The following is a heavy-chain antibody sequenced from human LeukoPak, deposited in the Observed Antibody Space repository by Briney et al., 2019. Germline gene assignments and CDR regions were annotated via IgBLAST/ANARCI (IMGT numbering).Heavy chain of an antibody. V-gene: IGHV3-48*02. Sequence: PGGSLRLSCAASGFTFSSYSMNWVRQAPGKGLEWVSYISSSSSTIYYADSVKGRFTISRDSAKNSLYLQMNSLRDEDTAVYYCARMVVAATGNWFDPWGQGTLVTVSS. J-gene: IGHJ5*02. CDR1: GFTFSSYS. D-gene: IGHD2-15*01. CDR2: ISSSSSTI. CDR3: ARMVVAATGNWFDP.